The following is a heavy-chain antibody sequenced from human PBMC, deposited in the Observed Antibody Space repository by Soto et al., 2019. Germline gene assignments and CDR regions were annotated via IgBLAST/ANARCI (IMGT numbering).Heavy chain of an antibody. CDR2: IKQDGSEK. D-gene: IGHD6-6*01. CDR3: ARRSRAGIAARPQLYYYYYGMDV. J-gene: IGHJ6*02. CDR1: GFTFSSYW. Sequence: PGGSLRLSCAASGFTFSSYWMSWVRQAPGKGLEWVANIKQDGSEKYYVDSVKGRFTISRDNAKNSLYLQMNSLRAEDTAVYYCARRSRAGIAARPQLYYYYYGMDVWGQGTTVTVSS. V-gene: IGHV3-7*05.